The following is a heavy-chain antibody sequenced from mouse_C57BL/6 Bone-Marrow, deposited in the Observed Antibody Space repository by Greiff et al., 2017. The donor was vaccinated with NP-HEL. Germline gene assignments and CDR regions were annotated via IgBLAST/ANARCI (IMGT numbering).Heavy chain of an antibody. V-gene: IGHV1-81*01. CDR1: GYTFTSYG. J-gene: IGHJ2*01. CDR2: IYPRSGNT. D-gene: IGHD2-2*01. CDR3: ARYGYDCYFAY. Sequence: QVQLKQSGAELARPGASVKLSCKASGYTFTSYGIRWVKQRPGQGLEWIGEIYPRSGNTYYNEKFKGKATLTADKSSSTAYMELRSLTSEDSAVYFCARYGYDCYFAYWGRGTTLTVSS.